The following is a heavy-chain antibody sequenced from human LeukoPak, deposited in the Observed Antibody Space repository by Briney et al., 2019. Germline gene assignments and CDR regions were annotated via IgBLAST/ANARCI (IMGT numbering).Heavy chain of an antibody. D-gene: IGHD6-13*01. J-gene: IGHJ3*02. CDR1: GYTFTSYD. Sequence: ASVKVSCKASGYTFTSYDINWVRQATGQGLEWMGWMNPNSGNTGYAQKFQGRVTMTRNTSISTAYMELSSLRSEDTAVYYCAGEGGSSWTRDAFDIWGQGTMVTVSS. V-gene: IGHV1-8*01. CDR3: AGEGGSSWTRDAFDI. CDR2: MNPNSGNT.